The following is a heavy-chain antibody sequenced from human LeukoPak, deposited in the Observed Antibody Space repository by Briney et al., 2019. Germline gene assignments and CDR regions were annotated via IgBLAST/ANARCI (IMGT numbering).Heavy chain of an antibody. J-gene: IGHJ1*01. Sequence: GGSLRLSCAASGFTFSSYAMHWVRQAPGKGLEWVAVISYDGSNKYYADSVKGRFTISRDNSKNTLYLQMNSLRAGDTAVYYCAEGRFQHWGQGTLVTVSS. CDR1: GFTFSSYA. V-gene: IGHV3-30*04. CDR3: AEGRFQH. D-gene: IGHD2-15*01. CDR2: ISYDGSNK.